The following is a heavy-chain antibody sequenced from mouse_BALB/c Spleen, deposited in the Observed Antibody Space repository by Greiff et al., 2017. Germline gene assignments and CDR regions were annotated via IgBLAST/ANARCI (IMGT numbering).Heavy chain of an antibody. CDR3: ARSEGYYWYFDV. V-gene: IGHV1-7*01. J-gene: IGHJ1*01. CDR2: INPSTGYT. CDR1: GYTFTSYW. D-gene: IGHD2-2*01. Sequence: VQLQQSGAELAKPGASVKMSCKASGYTFTSYWMHWVKQRPGQGLEWIGYINPSTGYTEYNQKFKDKATLTADKSSSTAYMQLSSLTSEDSAVYYCARSEGYYWYFDVWGAGTTVTVSS.